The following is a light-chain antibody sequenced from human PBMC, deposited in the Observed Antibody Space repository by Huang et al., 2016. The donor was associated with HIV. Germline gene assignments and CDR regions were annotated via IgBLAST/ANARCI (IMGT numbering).Light chain of an antibody. CDR2: DAS. CDR1: QNINTY. CDR3: QQRSSWPLT. J-gene: IGKJ4*01. V-gene: IGKV3-11*01. Sequence: EIVLTQSPVTLSMSPGQRATLSCRASQNINTYLAWYQQKPGEAPRRLIYDASNRATGIPARCSGSGSGTDFTLTISSLEPEDFVVYFCQQRSSWPLTFGGGTTIEIK.